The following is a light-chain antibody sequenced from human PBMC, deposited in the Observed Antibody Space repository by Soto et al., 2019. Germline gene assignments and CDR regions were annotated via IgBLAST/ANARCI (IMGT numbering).Light chain of an antibody. CDR2: AS. Sequence: EIVLTQSPGTLSLSPGGRATLSCRASQSVSDMYLAWYQQKPGQAPRLLIYASNSATGIPDRFSGSGSGTDFTLTISRLEPEDFAVYYCQHYGTSALFGPGTKVEIK. V-gene: IGKV3-20*01. CDR1: QSVSDMY. CDR3: QHYGTSAL. J-gene: IGKJ3*01.